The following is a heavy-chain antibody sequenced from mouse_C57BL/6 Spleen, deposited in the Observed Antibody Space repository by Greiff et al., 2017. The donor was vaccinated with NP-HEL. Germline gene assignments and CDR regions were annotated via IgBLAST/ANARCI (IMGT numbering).Heavy chain of an antibody. D-gene: IGHD2-3*01. Sequence: EVQVVESEGGLVQPGSSMKLSCTASGFTFSDYYMAWVRQVPEKGLEWVANINYDGSSTYYLDSLKSRFIISRDNAKNILYLQMSSLKSEDTATYYCARDWGWGFDYWGQSTTLTVSS. V-gene: IGHV5-16*01. CDR2: INYDGSST. CDR3: ARDWGWGFDY. J-gene: IGHJ2*01. CDR1: GFTFSDYY.